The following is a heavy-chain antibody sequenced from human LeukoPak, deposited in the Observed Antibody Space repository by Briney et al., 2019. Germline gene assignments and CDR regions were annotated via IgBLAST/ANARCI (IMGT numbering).Heavy chain of an antibody. Sequence: PGGCLRLSCAASGFTFSIYVLTWARQALGDGLEWVSSISAGGDSTSYSDSVKRRFTMFRDNSKNTLYLQMNSMRAEDTAIYYCAKKGNYCSGGSCYSDYYYYYMDVWGKGTTVTVSS. CDR2: ISAGGDST. J-gene: IGHJ6*03. D-gene: IGHD2-15*01. CDR1: GFTFSIYV. CDR3: AKKGNYCSGGSCYSDYYYYYMDV. V-gene: IGHV3-23*01.